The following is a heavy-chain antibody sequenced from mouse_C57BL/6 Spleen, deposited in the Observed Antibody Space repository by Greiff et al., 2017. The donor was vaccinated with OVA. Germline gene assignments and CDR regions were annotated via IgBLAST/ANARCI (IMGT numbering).Heavy chain of an antibody. J-gene: IGHJ1*03. CDR1: GYTFTSYW. D-gene: IGHD4-1*01. CDR2: IDPSDSET. V-gene: IGHV1-52*01. Sequence: QVQLQQPGAELVRPGSSVKLSCKASGYTFTSYWMHWVKQRPIQGLEWIGNIDPSDSETHYNQKFKDKATLTVDKSSSTAYMQLSSLTSEDSAVYYCARRTGGWYFDVWGTGTTVTVSS. CDR3: ARRTGGWYFDV.